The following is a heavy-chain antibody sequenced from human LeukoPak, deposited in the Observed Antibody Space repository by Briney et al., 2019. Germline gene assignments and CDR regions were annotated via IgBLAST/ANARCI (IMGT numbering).Heavy chain of an antibody. CDR1: GFTFSTYS. V-gene: IGHV3-48*01. CDR2: ISSSSSTI. CDR3: AKDGYYDSSGPPDY. Sequence: GGSLRLSCAASGFTFSTYSMNWVRQAPGKGLEWVSYISSSSSTIYYADSVEGRFTISIDNSKNTLYLQMNSLRAEDTAVYYCAKDGYYDSSGPPDYWGQGTLVTVSS. D-gene: IGHD3-22*01. J-gene: IGHJ4*02.